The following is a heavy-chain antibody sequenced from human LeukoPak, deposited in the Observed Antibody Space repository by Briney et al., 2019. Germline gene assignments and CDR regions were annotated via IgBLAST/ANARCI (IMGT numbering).Heavy chain of an antibody. CDR3: ARRRLGYYYGAGSYYNNWFDP. V-gene: IGHV1-8*01. Sequence: ASETLSFTASVYTFTSYDINWVRQATGQGLEWMGWRNPNRGNTGYAQKFQGRVSMTRNTSISTAYKELSSLRFEDTAVYYCARRRLGYYYGAGSYYNNWFDPWGQETLVTVSS. CDR1: VYTFTSYD. J-gene: IGHJ5*02. D-gene: IGHD3-10*01. CDR2: RNPNRGNT.